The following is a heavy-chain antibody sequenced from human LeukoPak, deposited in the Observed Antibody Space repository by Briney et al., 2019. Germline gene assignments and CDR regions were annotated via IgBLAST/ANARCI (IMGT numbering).Heavy chain of an antibody. CDR2: ISYDGSNK. Sequence: GGSLRLSCAASGFTFSSYTMHWVRQAPGKGLEWVAVISYDGSNKYYADSVKGRFTISRDNSKNTLYLQMNSLRAEDTAVYYCAREGHDYVWGSYRYTGSDYWGQGTLVTVSS. CDR1: GFTFSSYT. J-gene: IGHJ4*02. V-gene: IGHV3-30-3*01. CDR3: AREGHDYVWGSYRYTGSDY. D-gene: IGHD3-16*02.